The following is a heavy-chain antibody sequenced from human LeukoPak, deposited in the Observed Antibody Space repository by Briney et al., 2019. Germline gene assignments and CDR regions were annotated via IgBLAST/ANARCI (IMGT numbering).Heavy chain of an antibody. CDR2: IYYSGST. Sequence: SETLSLTCTVSGGSISSYYWSWIRQPPGKGLEWIGYIYYSGSTNYNPSLKSRVTISVDTSKNQFSLKLSSVTAADTAVYYCARGDDFWSGYINWFDPWGQGTLVTVSS. J-gene: IGHJ5*02. CDR3: ARGDDFWSGYINWFDP. D-gene: IGHD3-3*01. CDR1: GGSISSYY. V-gene: IGHV4-59*01.